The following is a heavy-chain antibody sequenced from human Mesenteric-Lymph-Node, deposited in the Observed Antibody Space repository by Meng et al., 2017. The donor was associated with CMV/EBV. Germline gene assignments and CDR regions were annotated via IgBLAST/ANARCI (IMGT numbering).Heavy chain of an antibody. D-gene: IGHD2-2*01. CDR3: VKDFLVYCSSTSCSLFDY. Sequence: GESLKISCAASGFTFSDYQMTWIRQAPGKGLEWVSYIGNTGGPISYADSVKGRFTISRDNAKNSLYLQMNSLRAEDTAVYYCVKDFLVYCSSTSCSLFDYWGQGTLVTVSS. CDR2: IGNTGGPI. J-gene: IGHJ4*02. V-gene: IGHV3-11*04. CDR1: GFTFSDYQ.